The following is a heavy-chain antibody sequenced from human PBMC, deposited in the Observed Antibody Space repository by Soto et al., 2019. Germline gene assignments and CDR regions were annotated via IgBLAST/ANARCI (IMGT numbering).Heavy chain of an antibody. CDR1: GFTFSDHY. CDR2: SSNSGSFT. CDR3: VRSGDNYNLLDY. D-gene: IGHD1-1*01. J-gene: IGHJ4*02. V-gene: IGHV3-11*06. Sequence: GGSLRLSCAASGFTFSDHYMSWIRQAPGKGLEWIGYSSNSGSFTRYADSVKGRFSISRDNAKNSLYLQINSLRGDDTAIYYCVRSGDNYNLLDYWGQGTPVTV.